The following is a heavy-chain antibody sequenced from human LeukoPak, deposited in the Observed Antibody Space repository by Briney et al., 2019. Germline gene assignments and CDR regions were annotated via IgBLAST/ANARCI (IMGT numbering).Heavy chain of an antibody. CDR1: GFTFSSCA. J-gene: IGHJ4*02. Sequence: ESGGSLRLSCAASGFTFSSCAMSWVRQAPGKGLEWVSSISDSGGSTYYADSVKGRITISRDNSKNTLYLQMNSLRAEDTAVYYCAIAPGIAAEVYFDYWGQGTLVTVSS. V-gene: IGHV3-23*01. CDR2: ISDSGGST. D-gene: IGHD6-13*01. CDR3: AIAPGIAAEVYFDY.